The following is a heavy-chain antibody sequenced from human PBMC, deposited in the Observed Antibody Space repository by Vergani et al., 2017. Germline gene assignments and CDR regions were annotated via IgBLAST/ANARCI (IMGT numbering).Heavy chain of an antibody. Sequence: QLQLQESGPGLVKPSETLSLTCTVSGGSISSSSYYWGWIRQPPGKGLEWIGSIYYSGSTYYNPSLKSRVTISVATSKNQFSLKLSSVTAADTAVYYCARGRGSGSYYSNLYYYYGMDVWGQGTTVTVS. D-gene: IGHD3-10*01. CDR3: ARGRGSGSYYSNLYYYYGMDV. V-gene: IGHV4-39*07. CDR2: IYYSGST. J-gene: IGHJ6*02. CDR1: GGSISSSSYY.